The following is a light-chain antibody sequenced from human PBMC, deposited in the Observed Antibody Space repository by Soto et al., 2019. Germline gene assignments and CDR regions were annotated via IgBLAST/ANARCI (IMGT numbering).Light chain of an antibody. J-gene: IGKJ4*01. Sequence: EIVLTQSPATLSLSPGERATLSCRASQSISGYLAWYQHRPGRAPRLLIYDASNRATGIPYRFSGRGSGTDFTLTISSLEPEDFAVYFCQQRASWPLTFGGGTALE. CDR3: QQRASWPLT. CDR1: QSISGY. CDR2: DAS. V-gene: IGKV3-11*01.